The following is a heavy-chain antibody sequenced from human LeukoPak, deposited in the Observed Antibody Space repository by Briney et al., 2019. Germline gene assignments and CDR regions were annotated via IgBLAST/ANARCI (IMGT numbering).Heavy chain of an antibody. CDR3: AKDRDGDYVFDY. V-gene: IGHV3-30*18. J-gene: IGHJ4*02. CDR1: GFTFSSYG. D-gene: IGHD4-17*01. Sequence: GGSLRLSCAASGFTFSSYGMHWVRQAPGKGLKWVAVISYDGSNKYYADSVKGRFTISRDNSKNTLYLRMNSLRAEDTAVYYCAKDRDGDYVFDYWGQGTLVTVSS. CDR2: ISYDGSNK.